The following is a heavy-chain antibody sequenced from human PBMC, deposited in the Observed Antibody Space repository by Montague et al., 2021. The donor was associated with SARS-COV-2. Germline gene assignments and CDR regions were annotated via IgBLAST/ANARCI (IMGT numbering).Heavy chain of an antibody. CDR1: GDSMNNYY. J-gene: IGHJ4*02. CDR2: INYSGST. CDR3: ARAPIYRSSWYAYFDY. V-gene: IGHV4-59*01. Sequence: SETLSLTCTVSGDSMNNYYWSGIRQPPGKGLEWIGYINYSGSTHXXPSLQSRVTLSKDTSKNQFSLRLTSVTAADTAMYFCARAPIYRSSWYAYFDYWGQGTLVTVSS. D-gene: IGHD6-13*01.